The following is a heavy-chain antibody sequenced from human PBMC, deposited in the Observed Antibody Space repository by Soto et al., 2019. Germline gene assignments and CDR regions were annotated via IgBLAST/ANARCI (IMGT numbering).Heavy chain of an antibody. Sequence: EVQLLESGGGLVQPGGSLRLSCVGSGFSFRKYAMNWVRQAPGKGLEWVSGISGSGGSGRGFYADPVKGRFTISRDNSEDTLYLQMNSLRTEDTAVYYCAREEAAIFDNWGQGTLVTVSS. D-gene: IGHD2-2*02. V-gene: IGHV3-23*01. CDR1: GFSFRKYA. J-gene: IGHJ4*02. CDR3: AREEAAIFDN. CDR2: ISGSGGSGRG.